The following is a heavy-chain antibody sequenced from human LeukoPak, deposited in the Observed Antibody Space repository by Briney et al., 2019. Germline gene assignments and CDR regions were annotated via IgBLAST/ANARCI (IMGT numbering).Heavy chain of an antibody. J-gene: IGHJ4*02. CDR1: GGTFSSYA. V-gene: IGHV1-3*01. Sequence: ASVKVSCKASGGTFSSYAISWLRQAPGQRPEWMGWISAGSGNTKYSQKFQDRVTITRDTAASTVYMELSRLRSDDTAVYYCARGLISSSGDYWGQGTLVTVSS. CDR2: ISAGSGNT. D-gene: IGHD6-6*01. CDR3: ARGLISSSGDY.